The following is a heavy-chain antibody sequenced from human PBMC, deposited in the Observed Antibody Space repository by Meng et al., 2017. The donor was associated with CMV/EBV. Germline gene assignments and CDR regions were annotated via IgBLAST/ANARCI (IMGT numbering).Heavy chain of an antibody. Sequence: GESLKISCAASGFTFSSYSVNWVRQAPGKGLEWVSSISSSSSYIYYADSVKGRFTISRDNAKNSLYLQMNSLRAEDTAVYYCARDFSFCSSTSCYPTEFDYWGQGTLVTVSS. CDR1: GFTFSSYS. CDR2: ISSSSSYI. J-gene: IGHJ4*02. CDR3: ARDFSFCSSTSCYPTEFDY. D-gene: IGHD2-2*01. V-gene: IGHV3-21*01.